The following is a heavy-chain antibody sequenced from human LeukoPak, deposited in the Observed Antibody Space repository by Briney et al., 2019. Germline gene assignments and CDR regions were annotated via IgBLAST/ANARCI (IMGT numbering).Heavy chain of an antibody. V-gene: IGHV3-7*01. CDR2: IKEDGSEK. J-gene: IGHJ4*02. CDR1: GLSFSLFW. CDR3: ARDLESIWTWIRYDY. D-gene: IGHD5-12*01. Sequence: GGSLRLSCAASGLSFSLFWMSWVRQAPGKGLEWVANIKEDGSEKIYVDSVKGRFTISRDNAKNSLYLQMNSLRAEDTAVYYCARDLESIWTWIRYDYWGQGTLVTVSS.